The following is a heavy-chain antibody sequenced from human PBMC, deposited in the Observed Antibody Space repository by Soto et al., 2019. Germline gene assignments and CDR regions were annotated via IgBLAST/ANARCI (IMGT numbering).Heavy chain of an antibody. J-gene: IGHJ4*02. CDR1: VFTVSYYV. D-gene: IGHD2-15*01. Sequence: LXLSCEGPVFTVSYYVFHWVRQAPCKGLEWVAMISYDGSDRYYRDSVQGRFTISRDDSKNTVFLQMNSLRTEDTAMYYCARSTYCNGGSCYPQYWGPGTLVTVSS. CDR2: ISYDGSDR. CDR3: ARSTYCNGGSCYPQY. V-gene: IGHV3-30*03.